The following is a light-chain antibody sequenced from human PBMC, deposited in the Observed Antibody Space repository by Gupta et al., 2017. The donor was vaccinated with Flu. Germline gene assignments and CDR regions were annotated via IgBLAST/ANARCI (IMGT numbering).Light chain of an antibody. Sequence: DDESTQSALSLSVTLGQPASISCRSSQTLFYSDGDSYVSWFHQRPGHSPRRLIYKASNRASGVPARISGSGSGTDFTLKISRVEAEDVGVYYCRHSSHWPWTFGQGTKVEIK. J-gene: IGKJ1*01. CDR2: KAS. CDR1: QTLFYSDGDSY. CDR3: RHSSHWPWT. V-gene: IGKV2-30*01.